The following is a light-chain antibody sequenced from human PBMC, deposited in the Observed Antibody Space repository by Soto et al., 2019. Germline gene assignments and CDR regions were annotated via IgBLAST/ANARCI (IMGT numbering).Light chain of an antibody. CDR2: GAS. CDR1: QSVSSSY. CDR3: QQYGSSPQT. Sequence: EMVWTQSPGTLSLSPGERATLSCRASQSVSSSYLACYQQKPGQAPRLLIDGASSGAAGIPNRFSGSGSGTDITLTISRLEPEDFAVYYCQQYGSSPQTFGQGTKVEI. V-gene: IGKV3-20*01. J-gene: IGKJ1*01.